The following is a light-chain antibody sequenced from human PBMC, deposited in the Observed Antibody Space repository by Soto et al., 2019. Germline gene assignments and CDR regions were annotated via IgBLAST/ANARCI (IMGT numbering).Light chain of an antibody. V-gene: IGLV2-8*01. CDR3: SSYAGTNNLV. Sequence: QSALTQPPSASGSPGQSVTISCTGTSSDVGGYNYVSWYQQYPGKAPKIMIYEVSERPSGVPVRFSGSKSGNTASLTVSGLQAEDEADYYCSSYAGTNNLVFGGGTKL. CDR2: EVS. J-gene: IGLJ3*02. CDR1: SSDVGGYNY.